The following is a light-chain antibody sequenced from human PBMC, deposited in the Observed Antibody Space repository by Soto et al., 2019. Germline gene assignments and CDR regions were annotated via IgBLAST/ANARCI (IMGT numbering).Light chain of an antibody. CDR1: QTISSW. J-gene: IGKJ1*01. CDR3: QHYNSDSEA. V-gene: IGKV1-5*03. CDR2: KAS. Sequence: DIQMTQSPSTLSGSVGERVTITCRASQTISSWLAWYQQKPGKAPKLLIYKASTLKSGVPSRFSGSGSETEFTLTISSLQPDDFATYYCQHYNSDSEAFGQGTKVELK.